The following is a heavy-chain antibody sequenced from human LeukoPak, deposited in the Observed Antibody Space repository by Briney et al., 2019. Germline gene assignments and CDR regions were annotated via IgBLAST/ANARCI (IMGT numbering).Heavy chain of an antibody. D-gene: IGHD5-18*01. CDR3: ARGGIQLWFLVDY. CDR1: GYTFTGYF. CDR2: INPDSGGT. Sequence: ASVKVSCKASGYTFTGYFMHWVRQAPGQGLEWMGWINPDSGGTNYAQKFQGRVTMTRGTSISTAYMELSRLRSDDTAVYYCARGGIQLWFLVDYWGQGTLVTVSS. J-gene: IGHJ4*02. V-gene: IGHV1-2*02.